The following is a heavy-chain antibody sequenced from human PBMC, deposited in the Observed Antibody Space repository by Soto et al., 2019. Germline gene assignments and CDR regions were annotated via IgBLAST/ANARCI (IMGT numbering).Heavy chain of an antibody. Sequence: PSGSLSLTCSVSDGSRSPKYWGWGREAPGKGLEWIGYIYYAGTTTYNPSLKSRVSISVDTSKNEVSLTLTSVTAADTAVYYCARLGAYYQALDSWGQGTLVTVSS. CDR3: ARLGAYYQALDS. CDR2: IYYAGTT. V-gene: IGHV4-59*08. J-gene: IGHJ4*02. D-gene: IGHD3-22*01. CDR1: DGSRSPKY.